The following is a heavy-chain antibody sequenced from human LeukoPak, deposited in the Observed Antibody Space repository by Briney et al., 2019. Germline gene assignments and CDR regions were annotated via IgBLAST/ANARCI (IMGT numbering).Heavy chain of an antibody. J-gene: IGHJ4*02. CDR3: ASEPPPEYSSSHFDY. CDR1: GGTFSSYA. CDR2: IIPIFGTA. V-gene: IGHV1-69*13. Sequence: PVKVSCKASGGTFSSYAISWVRQAPGQGLEWMGGIIPIFGTANYAQKFQGRVTITAEESTSTAYMELSSLRSEDTAVYYCASEPPPEYSSSHFDYWGQGTLVTVSS. D-gene: IGHD6-6*01.